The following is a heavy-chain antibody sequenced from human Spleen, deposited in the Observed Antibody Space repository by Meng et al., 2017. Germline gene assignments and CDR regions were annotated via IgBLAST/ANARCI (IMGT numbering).Heavy chain of an antibody. D-gene: IGHD4-23*01. Sequence: EVQLVESGGGLVKPGGSLRPSCTASGFIFSNAWMNWVRQAPGKGLEWVGRIKSKVDGGTIDYGAPVKGRFTISRDDSKNTVYVQMNSLTTEDTAVYLCCTGGYYLDYWGQVGTPVTVSS. V-gene: IGHV3-15*01. CDR1: GFIFSNAW. J-gene: IGHJ4*01. CDR2: IKSKVDGGTI. CDR3: CTGGYYLDY.